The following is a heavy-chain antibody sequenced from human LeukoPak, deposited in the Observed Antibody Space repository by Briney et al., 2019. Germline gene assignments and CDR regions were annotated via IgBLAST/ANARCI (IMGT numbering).Heavy chain of an antibody. CDR1: GGSFSGYY. CDR3: ARDWFESGWHLDY. Sequence: SETLSLTCAVYGGSFSGYYWSWIRQPPGKGLEWIGEINHSGSTNYNPSLKSRVTISVDTSKNQFSLKLSSVTAADTAVYYCARDWFESGWHLDYWGQGALVTVSS. CDR2: INHSGST. D-gene: IGHD6-19*01. J-gene: IGHJ4*02. V-gene: IGHV4-34*01.